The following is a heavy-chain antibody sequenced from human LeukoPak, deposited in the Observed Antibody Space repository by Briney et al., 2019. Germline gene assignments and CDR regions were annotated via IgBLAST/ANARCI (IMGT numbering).Heavy chain of an antibody. CDR1: GFTFSSYA. CDR2: IYSGGST. D-gene: IGHD5-18*01. CDR3: ARGRGYTDF. V-gene: IGHV3-53*01. Sequence: PGGSLRLSCAASGFTFSSYAMSWVRQAPGKGLEWVSVIYSGGSTYYADSVKGRFTISRDNSKNTLYLQMNSLRAEDTAVYYCARGRGYTDFWGQGTLVTVSS. J-gene: IGHJ4*02.